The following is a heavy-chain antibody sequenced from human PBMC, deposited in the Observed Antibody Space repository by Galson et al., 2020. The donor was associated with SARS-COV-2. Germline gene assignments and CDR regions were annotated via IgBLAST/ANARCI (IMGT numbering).Heavy chain of an antibody. Sequence: GGSLRLSCAASGFTFSSYAMHWVRQAPGKGLEWVAVISYDGSNKYYADSVKGRFTISRDNSKNTLYLQMNSLRAEDTAVYYCARDLAARREYFQHWGQGTLVTVSS. D-gene: IGHD6-6*01. V-gene: IGHV3-30*04. CDR2: ISYDGSNK. J-gene: IGHJ1*01. CDR3: ARDLAARREYFQH. CDR1: GFTFSSYA.